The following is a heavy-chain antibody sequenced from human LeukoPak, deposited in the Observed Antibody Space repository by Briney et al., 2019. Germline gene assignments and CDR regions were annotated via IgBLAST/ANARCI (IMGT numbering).Heavy chain of an antibody. D-gene: IGHD6-19*01. V-gene: IGHV3-23*01. CDR3: AKLMAVSGTSYYHYGMDV. J-gene: IGHJ6*02. CDR2: ISGRGDTT. CDR1: GFIFSNYA. Sequence: PGGSLRLSCAASGFIFSNYAMSWVRQAPGKGLEWVSAISGRGDTTYYGDSVKGRFTMSRDNSKNTLYLQMNSLRAEDTAVYFCAKLMAVSGTSYYHYGMDVWGQGTTVTVSS.